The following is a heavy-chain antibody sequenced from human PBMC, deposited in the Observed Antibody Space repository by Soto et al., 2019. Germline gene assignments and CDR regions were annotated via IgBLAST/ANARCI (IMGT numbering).Heavy chain of an antibody. CDR3: AREREVITPTHFDY. V-gene: IGHV3-33*01. J-gene: IGHJ4*02. CDR2: IWYDGSNK. CDR1: GFTFSSYG. Sequence: GGSLRLSCAASGFTFSSYGMHWVRQAPGKGLEWVAVIWYDGSNKYYADSVKGRFTISRDNSKNTLYLQMNSLRAEDTAVYYCAREREVITPTHFDYWGQGTLVTVSS. D-gene: IGHD3-22*01.